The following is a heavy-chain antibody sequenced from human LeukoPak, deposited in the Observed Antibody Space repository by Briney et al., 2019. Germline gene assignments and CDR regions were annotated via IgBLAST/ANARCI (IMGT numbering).Heavy chain of an antibody. V-gene: IGHV4-39*01. J-gene: IGHJ4*02. Sequence: PSGTLSLTCTVSGGSISSSSYFWGWIRQPPGKGLEWIGSIFYSGSTYYNPSLNSRVTISIDTSKNQFSLRLSSVTAADTAVYYCARQMNTVTADYWGQGTLVSVHS. D-gene: IGHD4-17*01. CDR1: GGSISSSSYF. CDR3: ARQMNTVTADY. CDR2: IFYSGST.